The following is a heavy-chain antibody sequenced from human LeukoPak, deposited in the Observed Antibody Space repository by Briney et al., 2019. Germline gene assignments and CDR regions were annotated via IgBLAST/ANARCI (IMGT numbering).Heavy chain of an antibody. D-gene: IGHD2-21*02. CDR1: GGSISSYY. CDR3: ARDGLGGDCYSARCNWFDP. CDR2: IYTSGST. J-gene: IGHJ5*02. Sequence: PSETLSLTCTVSGGSISSYYWSWIRQPAGKGLEWIGRIYTSGSTNYNPSLKSRVTMSVDTSKNQFSLELSSVTAADTAVYYCARDGLGGDCYSARCNWFDPWGQGTLVTVSS. V-gene: IGHV4-4*07.